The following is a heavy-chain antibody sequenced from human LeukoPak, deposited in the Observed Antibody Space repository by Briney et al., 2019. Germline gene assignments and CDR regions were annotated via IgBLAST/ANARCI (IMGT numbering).Heavy chain of an antibody. D-gene: IGHD3-10*01. CDR3: ARGGDGSGSYLDC. CDR1: GYSFTSYW. J-gene: IGHJ4*02. V-gene: IGHV5-51*01. Sequence: GESLTISCQGSGYSFTSYWIGWVRQMPVKGMGWMGILYSGDSDIRYSPSFQGQVTISADKSISTANLQWSSLKASDTAMYYCARGGDGSGSYLDCWGQGTLVTVSS. CDR2: LYSGDSDI.